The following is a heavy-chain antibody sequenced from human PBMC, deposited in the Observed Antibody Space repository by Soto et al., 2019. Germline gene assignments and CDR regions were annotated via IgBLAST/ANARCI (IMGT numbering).Heavy chain of an antibody. CDR1: GFTFSSYG. CDR2: IWYDGSNK. V-gene: IGHV3-33*01. CDR3: ARKGPGGYYGMDV. J-gene: IGHJ6*02. D-gene: IGHD2-8*02. Sequence: QVPLVESGGGVVQPGRSLRLSCAASGFTFSSYGMHWVRQAPGKGLEWVAVIWYDGSNKYYADSVKGRFTISRDNSKNRLYLQMNSLRAEDTAVYQCARKGPGGYYGMDVWGQGTTVTVSS.